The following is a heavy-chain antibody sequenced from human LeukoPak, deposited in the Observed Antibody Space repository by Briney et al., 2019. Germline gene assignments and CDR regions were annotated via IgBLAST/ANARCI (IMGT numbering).Heavy chain of an antibody. J-gene: IGHJ4*02. CDR2: IKEDGSEK. CDR1: GFTFSTYW. Sequence: PGGSLRLSCAASGFTFSTYWMDWVRQAPGKGLEWVANIKEDGSEKYYEDSVKGRFTISRDNAKNSLYLQMNSLRAEDTAVYYCARNENSGWGYFDYWGQGTLVTVSS. D-gene: IGHD5-12*01. CDR3: ARNENSGWGYFDY. V-gene: IGHV3-7*03.